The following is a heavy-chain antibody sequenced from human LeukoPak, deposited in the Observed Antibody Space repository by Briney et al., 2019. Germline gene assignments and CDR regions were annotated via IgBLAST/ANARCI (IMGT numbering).Heavy chain of an antibody. J-gene: IGHJ4*02. CDR1: GYTFTSYG. Sequence: ASVKVSCKASGYTFTSYGISWVRQAPGQGLEWMGWISAYNGNTNYAQKLQGRVTMTTDTSTSTAYMELRSLRSDDTAVYYCARRPGITMIEPLFDYWGQGTLVTVSS. D-gene: IGHD3-22*01. CDR3: ARRPGITMIEPLFDY. V-gene: IGHV1-18*01. CDR2: ISAYNGNT.